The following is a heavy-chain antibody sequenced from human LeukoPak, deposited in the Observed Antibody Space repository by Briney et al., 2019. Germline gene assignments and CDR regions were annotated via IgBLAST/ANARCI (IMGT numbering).Heavy chain of an antibody. CDR1: GGSISSYY. Sequence: SETLSLTCTVSGGSISSYYWSWIRQPAGKGLEWIGRIYTSGSTNYNPSLKSRVTMSVDTSKNQFSLKLSSVTAADTAVYYCARDINYDFWSEYAFDIWGQGTMVTVSS. D-gene: IGHD3-3*01. CDR2: IYTSGST. J-gene: IGHJ3*02. V-gene: IGHV4-4*07. CDR3: ARDINYDFWSEYAFDI.